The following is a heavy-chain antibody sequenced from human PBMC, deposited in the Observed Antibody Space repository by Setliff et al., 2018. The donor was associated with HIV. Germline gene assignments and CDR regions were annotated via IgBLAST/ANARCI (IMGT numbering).Heavy chain of an antibody. V-gene: IGHV1-69*10. CDR1: GDTFGRYA. J-gene: IGHJ6*03. CDR2: LIPILGEA. Sequence: GASVKVSCKASGDTFGRYAISWVRQAPGQGLEWMGGLIPILGEAKYAQKFQGTVTITADKSTSTVYMELSSLKSEDTAVYYCASAYDYYMDVWGKGTTVTVSS. CDR3: ASAYDYYMDV.